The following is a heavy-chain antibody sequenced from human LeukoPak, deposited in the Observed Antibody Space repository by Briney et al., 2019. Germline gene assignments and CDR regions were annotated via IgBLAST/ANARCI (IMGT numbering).Heavy chain of an antibody. CDR2: IKQDGSEK. D-gene: IGHD2-15*01. V-gene: IGHV3-7*01. Sequence: PGGSLRLSSAQPGVSSVRLMLRWVRQAPGKGLEWVANIKQDGSEKYYVDSVKGRFTISRDNAKNSLYLQMNSLRAEDTAVHYCAGMTATRLYFDYCGQGTLVTVSS. CDR1: GVSSVRLM. CDR3: AGMTATRLYFDY. J-gene: IGHJ4*02.